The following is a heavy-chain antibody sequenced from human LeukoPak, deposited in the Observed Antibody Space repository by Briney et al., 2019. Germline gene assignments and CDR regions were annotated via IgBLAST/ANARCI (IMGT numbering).Heavy chain of an antibody. J-gene: IGHJ5*02. CDR1: GGSISSSSYY. D-gene: IGHD3-3*01. CDR2: IYYSGST. CDR3: ARRKEGITIFGVVNWFDP. Sequence: PSETLSLTCTVSGGSISSSSYYWGSIRQPPGKGLGWIGSIYYSGSTYYNPSLKSRVNISVDTSKNQFSLKLSSVTAADTAVYYCARRKEGITIFGVVNWFDPWGQGTLVTVSS. V-gene: IGHV4-39*01.